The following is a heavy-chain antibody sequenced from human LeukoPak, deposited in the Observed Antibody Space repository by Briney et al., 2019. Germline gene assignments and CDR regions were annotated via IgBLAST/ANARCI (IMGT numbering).Heavy chain of an antibody. J-gene: IGHJ6*03. Sequence: PGGSLRLSCAASGFTFDDYGMSWVRQAPGKGLECVSGINWNGGSTGYADSVEGRFTLSRDNAEHSLYLQMNSLRAKDTALYHCARERRVTYYYDSSGYYTPYYYNYKDGWGKVVTVTVSS. D-gene: IGHD3-22*01. CDR1: GFTFDDYG. CDR3: ARERRVTYYYDSSGYYTPYYYNYKDG. V-gene: IGHV3-20*01. CDR2: INWNGGST.